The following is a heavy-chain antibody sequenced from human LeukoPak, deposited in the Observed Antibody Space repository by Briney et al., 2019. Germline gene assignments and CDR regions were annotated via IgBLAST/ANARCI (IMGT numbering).Heavy chain of an antibody. CDR2: INPSGGST. CDR1: GYTFTSYY. Sequence: ASVKVSCKASGYTFTSYYMHWVRQAPGQGLEWMGIINPSGGSTSYAQKFQGRVTMTRDMSTSTDYMELSSLRSEDTAVYYCTRSGNITMIRGVITTPAIIGYWGQGTLVTVSS. CDR3: TRSGNITMIRGVITTPAIIGY. J-gene: IGHJ4*02. V-gene: IGHV1-46*01. D-gene: IGHD3-10*01.